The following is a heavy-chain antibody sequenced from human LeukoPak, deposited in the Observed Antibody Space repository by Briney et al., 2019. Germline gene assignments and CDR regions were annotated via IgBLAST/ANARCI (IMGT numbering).Heavy chain of an antibody. V-gene: IGHV1-18*01. CDR1: GYTFTSYG. CDR3: ARDCYSSSPREYYYYGMDV. J-gene: IGHJ6*02. CDR2: ISAYNGNT. D-gene: IGHD6-6*01. Sequence: ASVKVSCKASGYTFTSYGISWVRQAPGQGLEWMGWISAYNGNTNYAQKLQGRVTMTTDTSTSTAYMELRSLRSDDTAVYYCARDCYSSSPREYYYYGMDVWGQGTTVTVSS.